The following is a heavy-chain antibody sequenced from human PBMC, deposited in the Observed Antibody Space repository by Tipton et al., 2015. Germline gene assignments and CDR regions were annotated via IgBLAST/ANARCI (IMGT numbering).Heavy chain of an antibody. J-gene: IGHJ3*02. CDR3: AKATRFLEWFDAFDI. CDR1: GFTFSNYW. D-gene: IGHD3-3*01. Sequence: SLRLSCAASGFTFSNYWMTWVRQAPGKGLEWVSYISSSGNTIYYADSVKGRFTISRDNAKNSLYLQMNSLRAEDTALYYCAKATRFLEWFDAFDIWGQGTVVTVSS. V-gene: IGHV3-48*04. CDR2: ISSSGNTI.